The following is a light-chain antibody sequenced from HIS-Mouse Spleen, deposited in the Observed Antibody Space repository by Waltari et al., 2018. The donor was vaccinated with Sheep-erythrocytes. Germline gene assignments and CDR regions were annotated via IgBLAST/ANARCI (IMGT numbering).Light chain of an antibody. CDR1: SSDVGGYNY. V-gene: IGLV2-11*01. Sequence: QSALTQPRSVSGSPGQSVTISCTGTSSDVGGYNYVSWYQQHPGKAPKLMIYDVSKRPSGVPDRFSGSKSGNKASRTISGLQAEDEADYYCCSYAGSYNHVFATGTKVTVL. CDR2: DVS. CDR3: CSYAGSYNHV. J-gene: IGLJ1*01.